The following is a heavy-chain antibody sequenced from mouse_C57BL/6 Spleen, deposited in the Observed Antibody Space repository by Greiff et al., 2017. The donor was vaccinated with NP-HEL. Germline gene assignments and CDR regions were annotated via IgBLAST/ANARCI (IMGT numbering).Heavy chain of an antibody. J-gene: IGHJ2*01. CDR1: GYSITSGYG. CDR3: ARTARIKY. D-gene: IGHD1-2*01. V-gene: IGHV3-2*02. CDR2: ISYSGST. Sequence: EVQGVESGPGLVKPSQSLSLTCTVTGYSITSGYGWNWIRQFPGNKLEWMGYISYSGSTNYKPSLKSRLSITRDTSKNQSFLQLNSVTTEDTATYYCARTARIKYWGQGTTLTVSS.